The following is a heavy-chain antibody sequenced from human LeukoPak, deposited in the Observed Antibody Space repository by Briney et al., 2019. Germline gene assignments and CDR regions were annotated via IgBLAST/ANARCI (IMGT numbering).Heavy chain of an antibody. D-gene: IGHD4-17*01. CDR1: GFTFSSYA. Sequence: PGGSLRLSCAASGFTFSSYAMSWVRQAPGKGLEWVSAISGSGGSTYYADSVKGRFTISRDNAKNSLYLQMNSLRAEDTAVYYCASTTTVTFIDYWGQGTLVTVSS. CDR3: ASTTTVTFIDY. J-gene: IGHJ4*02. CDR2: ISGSGGST. V-gene: IGHV3-23*01.